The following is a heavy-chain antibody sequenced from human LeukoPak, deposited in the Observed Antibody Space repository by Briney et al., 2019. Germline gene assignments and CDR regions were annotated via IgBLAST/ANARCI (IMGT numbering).Heavy chain of an antibody. CDR3: ARASIAVAGTHWFDP. D-gene: IGHD6-19*01. V-gene: IGHV1-18*01. Sequence: GASVKVSCKASGYTFTSYGISWVRQAPGQGLEWMGWISAYNGNTNYAQKLQGRVTMTTDTSTSTAYMELRSLRSDDTAVYYCARASIAVAGTHWFDPWGQGTLVTVSS. CDR2: ISAYNGNT. CDR1: GYTFTSYG. J-gene: IGHJ5*02.